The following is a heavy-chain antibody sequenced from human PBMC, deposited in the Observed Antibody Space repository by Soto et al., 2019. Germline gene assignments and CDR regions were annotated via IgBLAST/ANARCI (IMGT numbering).Heavy chain of an antibody. V-gene: IGHV2-5*02. J-gene: IGHJ4*02. D-gene: IGHD6-19*01. CDR3: AHRLWHASGWFFGY. Sequence: QITLKESGPTLVKPTQTLTLTCTFSGFSLSTNGVGVGWIRQPPGQALEWLALLYWDDDRRYNPSLKSRLSIPKDTSKNQVVLTMTNLDPVDTATYFCAHRLWHASGWFFGYWGRGTLVTVSS. CDR2: LYWDDDR. CDR1: GFSLSTNGVG.